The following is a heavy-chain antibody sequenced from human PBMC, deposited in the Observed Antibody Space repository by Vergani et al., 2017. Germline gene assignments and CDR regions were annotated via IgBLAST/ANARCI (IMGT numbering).Heavy chain of an antibody. Sequence: QVQLVQSGAEVKKPGASVKVSCKASGYTFTGYYMHWVRQAPGQGLEWMGWINPNSGGTNYAQKFQGRVTMTRDTSISTAYMELSRLRSDETAVYYCARERTTVTTCDAFDIWGQGTMVTVAS. J-gene: IGHJ3*02. CDR1: GYTFTGYY. CDR2: INPNSGGT. D-gene: IGHD4-17*01. V-gene: IGHV1-2*02. CDR3: ARERTTVTTCDAFDI.